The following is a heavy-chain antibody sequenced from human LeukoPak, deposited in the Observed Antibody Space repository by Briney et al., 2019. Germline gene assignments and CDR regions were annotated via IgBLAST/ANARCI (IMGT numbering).Heavy chain of an antibody. Sequence: SETLSLTCAVYGGSFSGYYWSWIRQPPGKGLEWIGEINHSGSTNYNPSLKSRVTISVDTSKNQFSLKLSSVTAADTAVYYCARGHIGDIVVVPAAIGYYYYYMDVWGKGTTVTVSS. V-gene: IGHV4-34*01. CDR3: ARGHIGDIVVVPAAIGYYYYYMDV. D-gene: IGHD2-2*01. J-gene: IGHJ6*03. CDR1: GGSFSGYY. CDR2: INHSGST.